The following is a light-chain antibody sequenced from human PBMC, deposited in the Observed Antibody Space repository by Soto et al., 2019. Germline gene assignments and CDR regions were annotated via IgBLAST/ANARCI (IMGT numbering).Light chain of an antibody. J-gene: IGKJ5*01. CDR3: QQYGSSPTT. Sequence: EIVLTQSPGTLSSSPGERATLSCRASQSVSSNLAWYQQKPGQAPRLLISGASSRATGVPDRFSGGGSGTDFTLTISRLEPEDFALYYCQQYGSSPTTVGQGTRLEIK. CDR1: QSVSSN. CDR2: GAS. V-gene: IGKV3-20*01.